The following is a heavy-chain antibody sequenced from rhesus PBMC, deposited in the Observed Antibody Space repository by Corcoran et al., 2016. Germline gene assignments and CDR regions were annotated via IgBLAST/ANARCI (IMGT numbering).Heavy chain of an antibody. CDR3: AKEDSSWSEGYGLDS. V-gene: IGHV3S22*01. J-gene: IGHJ6*01. CDR2: IKNNANGGKA. CDR1: GFTFSDYY. Sequence: EVQLVESGGGWVQPGGSLRLSCAASGFTFSDYYMSWVRQAPGKGPEWVGFIKNNANGGKAEYARSVKGQFTISRDDSKSIASLQMNSLKTEDTAVYYCAKEDSSWSEGYGLDSWGQGVVVTVSS. D-gene: IGHD6-13*01.